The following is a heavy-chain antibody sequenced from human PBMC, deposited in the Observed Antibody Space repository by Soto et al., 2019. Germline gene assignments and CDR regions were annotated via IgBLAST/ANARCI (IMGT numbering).Heavy chain of an antibody. CDR2: IYYSGST. CDR3: AVLCRFGDCYHNAFDI. D-gene: IGHD2-21*02. Sequence: QLQLQESGPGLVKPSETLSLTCTVSGGSISSSSYYWGWIRQPPGKGLEWIGSIYYSGSTYYNPSLKSRVTISVDTSKNQFSLKLSSVTAADTAVYYCAVLCRFGDCYHNAFDIWGQGTMVTVSS. V-gene: IGHV4-39*01. J-gene: IGHJ3*02. CDR1: GGSISSSSYY.